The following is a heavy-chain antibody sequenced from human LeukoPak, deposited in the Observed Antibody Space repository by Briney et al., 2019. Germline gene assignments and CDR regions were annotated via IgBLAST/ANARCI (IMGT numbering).Heavy chain of an antibody. CDR3: ARAVNGPDY. J-gene: IGHJ4*02. CDR1: GFTFSSYG. V-gene: IGHV3-21*01. CDR2: ISGSSSYI. D-gene: IGHD2-8*01. Sequence: PGGSLRHSCAASGFTFSSYGMSWVRQAPGKGLEWVSAISGSSSYIYYTDSVKGRFTISRDNAKNSLYLQMNSLRAEDTAVYYCARAVNGPDYWGQGTLVTVSS.